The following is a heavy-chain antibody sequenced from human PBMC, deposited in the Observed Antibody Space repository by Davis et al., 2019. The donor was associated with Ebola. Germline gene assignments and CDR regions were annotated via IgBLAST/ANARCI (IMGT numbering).Heavy chain of an antibody. CDR1: GYTFTSYY. CDR2: INPSGGST. J-gene: IGHJ6*02. V-gene: IGHV1-46*01. D-gene: IGHD4-17*01. CDR3: ARDLSTVTPSMDV. Sequence: ASVKVSCKASGYTFTSYYMHWVRQAPGQGLEWMGIINPSGGSTSYAQKFQGRVTMTRDTSTSTVYMELSRLRSEDTAVYYCARDLSTVTPSMDVWGQGTTVTVSS.